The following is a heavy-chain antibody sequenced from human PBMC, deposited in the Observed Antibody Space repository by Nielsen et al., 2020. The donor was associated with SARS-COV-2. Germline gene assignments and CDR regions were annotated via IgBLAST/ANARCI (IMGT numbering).Heavy chain of an antibody. CDR2: ISGSGGST. CDR3: ARRPYYYDSSGSHPPQDYYYYGMDV. CDR1: GFTFSSYA. D-gene: IGHD3-22*01. Sequence: GGSLRLSCAASGFTFSSYAMSWVRQAPGKGLEWVSAISGSGGSTYYADSVKGRFTISRDNSKNTLYLQMNSLRAEDTAVYYCARRPYYYDSSGSHPPQDYYYYGMDVWGQGTTVTVSS. J-gene: IGHJ6*02. V-gene: IGHV3-23*01.